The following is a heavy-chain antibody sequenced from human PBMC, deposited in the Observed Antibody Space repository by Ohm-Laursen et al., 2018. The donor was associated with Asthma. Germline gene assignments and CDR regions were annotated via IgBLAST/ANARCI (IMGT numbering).Heavy chain of an antibody. CDR2: IKQDGSEK. CDR3: ARDPLTGTGGY. J-gene: IGHJ4*02. CDR1: GFAFSSYW. D-gene: IGHD1-20*01. Sequence: SLRLSCSASGFAFSSYWMSWVRQAPGKGLEWAANIKQDGSEKYYVDSVKGRFTISRDNAKNSLYLQMNSLRAEDTAVYYCARDPLTGTGGYWGQGTLVTVSS. V-gene: IGHV3-7*01.